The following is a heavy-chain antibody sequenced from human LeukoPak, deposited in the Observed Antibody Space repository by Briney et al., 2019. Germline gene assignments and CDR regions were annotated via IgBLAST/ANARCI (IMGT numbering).Heavy chain of an antibody. V-gene: IGHV3-7*01. CDR1: GFTFRSNW. D-gene: IGHD3-22*01. CDR3: ARDRGWNCFDS. Sequence: PGGSLRLSCAASGFTFRSNWMSWVRQVPGKGLEWVANIRGDGSEKYYVDSVKGRFTISRDNVKNSLYLQMNSLRAEDAAVYYCARDRGWNCFDSWGRGTLVTVSS. CDR2: IRGDGSEK. J-gene: IGHJ4*02.